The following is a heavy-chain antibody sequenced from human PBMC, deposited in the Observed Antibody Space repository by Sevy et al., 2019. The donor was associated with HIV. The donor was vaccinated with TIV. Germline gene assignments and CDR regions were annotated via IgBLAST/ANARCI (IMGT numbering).Heavy chain of an antibody. D-gene: IGHD6-19*01. Sequence: GRSLRLSCAGSGFTFSSYSMNWVRQAPGKGLEWVSCISGSTGDIYYTDSVKGRFTISRDNAKNSLYLQMNSLRAEDTALYYCARWAGSDSPLDYWGQGTLVTVSS. CDR3: ARWAGSDSPLDY. J-gene: IGHJ4*02. CDR2: ISGSTGDI. V-gene: IGHV3-21*06. CDR1: GFTFSSYS.